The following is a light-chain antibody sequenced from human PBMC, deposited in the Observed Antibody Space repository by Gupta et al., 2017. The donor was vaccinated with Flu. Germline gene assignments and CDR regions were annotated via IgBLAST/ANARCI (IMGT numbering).Light chain of an antibody. Sequence: ARYHHTHGQAPRLLIYGASSRATGFTDRFSVSGSGTAFTLTISRLEPEDFSVYYCQQYGSSPPTFGQGTKVEIK. CDR2: GAS. CDR3: QQYGSSPPT. V-gene: IGKV3-20*01. J-gene: IGKJ1*01.